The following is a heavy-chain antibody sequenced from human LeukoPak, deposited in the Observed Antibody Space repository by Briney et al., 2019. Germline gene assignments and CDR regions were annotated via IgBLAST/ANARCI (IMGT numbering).Heavy chain of an antibody. CDR3: AKGGSYSSSWLDY. Sequence: PGGSLRLSCAASGFTFSSYGMHWVRQAPGKGLEWVAVIWYDGSNKYYADSVKGRFTISRDNSKNTLYLQMNSLRAEDTAVYYCAKGGSYSSSWLDYWGQGTLVTVSS. CDR1: GFTFSSYG. D-gene: IGHD6-13*01. J-gene: IGHJ4*02. CDR2: IWYDGSNK. V-gene: IGHV3-33*06.